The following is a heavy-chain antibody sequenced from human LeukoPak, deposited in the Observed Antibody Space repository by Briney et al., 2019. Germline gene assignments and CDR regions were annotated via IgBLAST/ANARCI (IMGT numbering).Heavy chain of an antibody. D-gene: IGHD2-8*01. V-gene: IGHV4-34*01. CDR1: GGSFSGYY. J-gene: IGHJ5*02. CDR3: VRDTNGPVGWFDP. Sequence: PSETLSLTCAVYGGSFSGYYWSWIRQPPGKGLEWIGEINHSGSTNYNPSLKSRVTISVDTSKNQFSLRLSSVTAADTAVYYCVRDTNGPVGWFDPWGQGTLVTVSS. CDR2: INHSGST.